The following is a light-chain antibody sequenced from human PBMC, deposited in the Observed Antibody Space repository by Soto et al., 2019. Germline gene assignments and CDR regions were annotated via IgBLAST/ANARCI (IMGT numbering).Light chain of an antibody. CDR3: QQYNSHWSWT. V-gene: IGKV1-5*03. Sequence: DIQMTQSPSTLAASAGARVPITCRARQRINNWLAWYQQKPGKAPKLLIYQASNLQSGVPPRFSGGGFGTEFTLTISNLQPEDFAMYYCQQYNSHWSWTFGQGTKVDI. CDR1: QRINNW. J-gene: IGKJ1*01. CDR2: QAS.